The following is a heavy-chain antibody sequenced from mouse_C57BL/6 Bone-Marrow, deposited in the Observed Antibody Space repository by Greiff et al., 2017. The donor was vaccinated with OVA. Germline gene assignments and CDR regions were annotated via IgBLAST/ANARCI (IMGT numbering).Heavy chain of an antibody. D-gene: IGHD2-4*01. CDR1: GYTFTSYG. J-gene: IGHJ3*01. CDR2: IYPRSGNT. V-gene: IGHV1-81*01. Sequence: QVQLKQSGAELARPGASVKLSCKASGYTFTSYGISWVKQRTGQGLEWIGEIYPRSGNTYYNEKFKGKATLTADKSSSTAYMELRSLTSEDSAVYFCAREGSMITTKKNVWFAYWGQGTLVTVSA. CDR3: AREGSMITTKKNVWFAY.